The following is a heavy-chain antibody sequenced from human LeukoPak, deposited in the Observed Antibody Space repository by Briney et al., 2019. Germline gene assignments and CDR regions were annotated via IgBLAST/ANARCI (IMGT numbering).Heavy chain of an antibody. CDR1: GFTFSSYT. D-gene: IGHD2-2*01. J-gene: IGHJ4*02. CDR3: AKEVEPGTSRSLDY. Sequence: GGSLRLSCAASGFTFSSYTMAWVRQSPGKGLECVSSLSFSGGTIYYADSVKGRFTISRDTSKNTLYLQMNSLRVEDTAIYYCAKEVEPGTSRSLDYWGQGTLVTVSS. CDR2: LSFSGGTI. V-gene: IGHV3-23*01.